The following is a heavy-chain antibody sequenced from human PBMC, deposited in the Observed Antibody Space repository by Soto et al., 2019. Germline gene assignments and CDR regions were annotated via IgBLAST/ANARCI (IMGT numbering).Heavy chain of an antibody. D-gene: IGHD1-26*01. CDR3: AHRRYIAAIMGAPHDAFDI. V-gene: IGHV2-5*02. J-gene: IGHJ3*02. Sequence: QITLKESGPTLVKPTQTLTLTCTFSGFSLSTSGVGVSWICQPPGKALEWLALIYWDDDKSYSPSLKSRLTITKGTSKNQVVLTMTNMDPVDTATYYCAHRRYIAAIMGAPHDAFDIWGQGTMVTVSS. CDR2: IYWDDDK. CDR1: GFSLSTSGVG.